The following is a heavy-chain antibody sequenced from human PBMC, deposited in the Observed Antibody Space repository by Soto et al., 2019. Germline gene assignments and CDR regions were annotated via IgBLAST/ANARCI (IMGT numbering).Heavy chain of an antibody. Sequence: GGSLRLSYAASGFTFSSYAMSWVRQAPGKGLEWVSAISGSGGSTYYADSVKGRFTISRDNSKNTLYLQMNSLRAEDTAVYYCAKQLRQWLVQGVDYWGQGTLVTVSS. CDR2: ISGSGGST. V-gene: IGHV3-23*01. J-gene: IGHJ4*02. CDR3: AKQLRQWLVQGVDY. CDR1: GFTFSSYA. D-gene: IGHD6-19*01.